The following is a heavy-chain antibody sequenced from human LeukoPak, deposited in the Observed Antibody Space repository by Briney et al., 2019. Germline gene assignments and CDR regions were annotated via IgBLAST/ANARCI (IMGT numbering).Heavy chain of an antibody. V-gene: IGHV3-7*01. Sequence: GGSLRLSCAASGFTFTTYWMSWVRQAPGKGLEWVANIKQDGSEKYYVDSVKGRFTISRDNAKKSLYLQMNSLRAEDTAVYYCASSGILDDFWSGYYGFDYWGQGTLVTVSS. CDR2: IKQDGSEK. CDR3: ASSGILDDFWSGYYGFDY. J-gene: IGHJ4*02. D-gene: IGHD3-3*01. CDR1: GFTFTTYW.